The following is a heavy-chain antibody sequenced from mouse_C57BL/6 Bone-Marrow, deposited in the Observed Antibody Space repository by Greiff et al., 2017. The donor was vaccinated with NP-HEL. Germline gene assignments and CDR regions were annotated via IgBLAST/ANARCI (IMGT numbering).Heavy chain of an antibody. CDR2: IYPRDGST. Sequence: QVQLQQSDAELVKPGASVKISCKVSGYTFTDHTIHWMKQRPEQGLEWIGYIYPRDGSTKYNEKFKGKATLTADKSSSTAYMQLNSLTSEDSAVYFCARRRIYYDYDVYAMDYWGQGTSVTVSS. V-gene: IGHV1-78*01. J-gene: IGHJ4*01. D-gene: IGHD2-4*01. CDR3: ARRRIYYDYDVYAMDY. CDR1: GYTFTDHT.